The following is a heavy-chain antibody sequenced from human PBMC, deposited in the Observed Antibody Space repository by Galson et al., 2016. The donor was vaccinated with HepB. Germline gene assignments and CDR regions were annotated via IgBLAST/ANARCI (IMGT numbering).Heavy chain of an antibody. Sequence: LRLCCPASGVTFDNPGMHWVRQAPGKGLVWFSRISPDGGTTNYADSVRGRFTISRDNAKNTLYLQMSSLRAEDTAVYYCARKGGIYSPWGYWGQGTLVTVSS. D-gene: IGHD3-10*01. CDR2: ISPDGGTT. CDR1: GVTFDNPG. J-gene: IGHJ4*02. V-gene: IGHV3-74*01. CDR3: ARKGGIYSPWGY.